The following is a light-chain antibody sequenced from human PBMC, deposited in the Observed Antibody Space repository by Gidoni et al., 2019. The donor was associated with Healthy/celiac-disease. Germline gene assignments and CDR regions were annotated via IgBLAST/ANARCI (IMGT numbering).Light chain of an antibody. CDR2: GAS. V-gene: IGKV3-15*01. Sequence: EIVMTQSPATLSVSPGERATLSCRASQRVSSNLAWYQQKPGQAPRLLIYGASTRPTGIPARFSGSGSGTEFTLTISSLQSEDFAVYYCQQYNNWPLSFGQGTRLEIK. CDR3: QQYNNWPLS. J-gene: IGKJ5*01. CDR1: QRVSSN.